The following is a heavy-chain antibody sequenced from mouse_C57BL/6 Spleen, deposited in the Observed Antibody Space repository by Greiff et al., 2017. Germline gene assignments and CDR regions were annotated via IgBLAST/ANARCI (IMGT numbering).Heavy chain of an antibody. CDR3: ARSGSSGYAMDY. V-gene: IGHV1-52*01. Sequence: VQLQQPGAELVRPGSSVKLSCKASGYTFTSYWMHWVKQRPIQGLEWIGNIDPSDSETPYNQKFKDKATLTVDKSSSTAYMQLSSLTSEDSAVYYCARSGSSGYAMDYWGQGTSVTVSS. CDR2: IDPSDSET. D-gene: IGHD3-2*02. CDR1: GYTFTSYW. J-gene: IGHJ4*01.